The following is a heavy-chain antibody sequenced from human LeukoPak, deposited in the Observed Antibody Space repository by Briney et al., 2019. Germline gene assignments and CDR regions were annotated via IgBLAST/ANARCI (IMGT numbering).Heavy chain of an antibody. CDR2: IKQDGNEK. J-gene: IGHJ4*02. Sequence: GGSLRLSCAASGFTFSSYWMSWVRQAPGKGLEWVANIKQDGNEKYYVDSVKGRFTISRDNAKNSLYLQMNSLRAEDTAVYYCARAVTYYYDTSGYYWGQGTLVTVSS. CDR3: ARAVTYYYDTSGYY. CDR1: GFTFSSYW. D-gene: IGHD3-22*01. V-gene: IGHV3-7*01.